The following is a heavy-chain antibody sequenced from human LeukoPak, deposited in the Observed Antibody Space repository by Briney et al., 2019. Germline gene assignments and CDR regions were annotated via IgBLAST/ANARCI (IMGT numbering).Heavy chain of an antibody. CDR1: GYTFTSYY. D-gene: IGHD3-10*01. V-gene: IGHV1-46*01. CDR2: INPSGGST. CDR3: ARCSLTYYYGSGSYYNMDV. Sequence: ASVKVSCKASGYTFTSYYMHWVRQAPGQGLEWMGIINPSGGSTSYAQKFQGRVTMTRDTSTSTVYMELSSLRSEDTAVYYCARCSLTYYYGSGSYYNMDVWGKGTTVTISS. J-gene: IGHJ6*03.